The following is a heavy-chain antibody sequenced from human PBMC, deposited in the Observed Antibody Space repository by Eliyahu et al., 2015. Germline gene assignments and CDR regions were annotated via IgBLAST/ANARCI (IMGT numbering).Heavy chain of an antibody. CDR1: GYSFTDHA. Sequence: IQLVQXAAAVKKPGXSVXVXCKXSGYSFTDHAITWVRQAPXQGLEWLGWISSYNGNTKYAQKFQGRVTMTKDTSTATAYLVLASLSSDDTAIYYCARDLVTYDYWGQGTPVTVSS. D-gene: IGHD3-9*01. CDR3: ARDLVTYDY. CDR2: ISSYNGNT. V-gene: IGHV1-18*04. J-gene: IGHJ4*02.